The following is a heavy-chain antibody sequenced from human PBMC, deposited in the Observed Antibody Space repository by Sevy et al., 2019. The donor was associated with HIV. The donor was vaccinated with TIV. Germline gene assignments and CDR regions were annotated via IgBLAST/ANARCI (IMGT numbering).Heavy chain of an antibody. V-gene: IGHV6-1*01. CDR1: GDSVSSNSAA. CDR2: TDYRSKWYN. CDR3: SRDSRRELGIWQQLVTFDY. D-gene: IGHD6-13*01. Sequence: QSQTLSLTCAISGDSVSSNSAAWNWIRQSPSRGLEWLGRTDYRSKWYNDYAVSVKSRITINPDTSKNQFCLQLNSVTPEDTAVYYCSRDSRRELGIWQQLVTFDYWGQGTLVTVSS. J-gene: IGHJ4*02.